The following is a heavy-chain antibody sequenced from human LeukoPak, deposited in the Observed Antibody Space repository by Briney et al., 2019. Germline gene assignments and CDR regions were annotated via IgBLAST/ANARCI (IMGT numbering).Heavy chain of an antibody. Sequence: GGSLRLSCAASGFTFSTYPMHWVRQAPGKGLEWVAVISYDDGTNKCYADSAKGRFTISRDNSKNTLYLQMNSLRAEDTAVYYCARLNLGYGYFLEATKHDYWGQGTLVTVSS. CDR3: ARLNLGYGYFLEATKHDY. V-gene: IGHV3-30-3*01. CDR1: GFTFSTYP. D-gene: IGHD5-18*01. J-gene: IGHJ4*02. CDR2: ISYDDGTNK.